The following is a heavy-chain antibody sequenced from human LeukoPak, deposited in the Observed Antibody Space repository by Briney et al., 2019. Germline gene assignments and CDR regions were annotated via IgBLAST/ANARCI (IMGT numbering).Heavy chain of an antibody. J-gene: IGHJ4*02. CDR2: IRYDGSNK. CDR3: AKGPDLASGSYFFDY. D-gene: IGHD3-10*01. CDR1: GFTFRSHG. Sequence: GGSLSLSCVPSGFTFRSHGMHWVGLAPRTGLEGVAFIRYDGSNKYYADSVKGRFTISIDNSKNTLYLQMNSLRAEDTAVYNCAKGPDLASGSYFFDYWGQGTLVTVSS. V-gene: IGHV3-30*02.